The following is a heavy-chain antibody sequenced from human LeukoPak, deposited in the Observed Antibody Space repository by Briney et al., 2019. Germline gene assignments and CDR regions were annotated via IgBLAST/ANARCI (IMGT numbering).Heavy chain of an antibody. V-gene: IGHV4-38-2*02. CDR3: ARDSGAYLEWLSPFDY. J-gene: IGHJ4*02. CDR2: IYHSGST. D-gene: IGHD3-3*01. CDR1: GYSISSGYY. Sequence: SETLSLTCTVSGYSISSGYYWGWIRQPPGKGLEWIGSIYHSGSTYYNPSLKSRVSISVDTSKNQFSLKLSSVTAADTSVYYCARDSGAYLEWLSPFDYWGQGTLVTVSS.